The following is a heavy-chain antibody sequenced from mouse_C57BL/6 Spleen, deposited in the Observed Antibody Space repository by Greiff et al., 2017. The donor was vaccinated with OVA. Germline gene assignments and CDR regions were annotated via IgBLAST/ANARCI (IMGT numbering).Heavy chain of an antibody. V-gene: IGHV1-64*01. CDR1: GYTFTSYW. J-gene: IGHJ1*03. Sequence: QVQLQQPGAELVKPGASVKLSCKASGYTFTSYWMHWVKQRPGQGLEWIGMIHPSSGSTNYNEKFKSKATLTVDKSSSTAYMQLSSLTSEDSAVYYCARGNYGNFYWYFDVWGTGTMVTVAA. D-gene: IGHD2-1*01. CDR2: IHPSSGST. CDR3: ARGNYGNFYWYFDV.